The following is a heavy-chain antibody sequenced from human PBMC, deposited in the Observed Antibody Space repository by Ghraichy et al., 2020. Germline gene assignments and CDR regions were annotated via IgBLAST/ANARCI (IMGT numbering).Heavy chain of an antibody. CDR3: ASQGVYISGWYPLDY. CDR2: ISASGERT. Sequence: GESLNISCAASGFTFRNYAMSWVRQAPGKGLEWVSAISASGERTYYAASVKGRFTISRDNSNNKLYLQMSSLRAEDTALYYCASQGVYISGWYPLDYWGQGILVTVSS. CDR1: GFTFRNYA. D-gene: IGHD6-19*01. V-gene: IGHV3-23*01. J-gene: IGHJ4*02.